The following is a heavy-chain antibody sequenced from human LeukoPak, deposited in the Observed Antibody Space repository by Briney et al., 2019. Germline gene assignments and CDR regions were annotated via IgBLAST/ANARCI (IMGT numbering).Heavy chain of an antibody. J-gene: IGHJ5*02. CDR2: ISAYNGNT. Sequence: GASVKVSCKASGYTFTSYGISWVRQAPGQGLEWMGWISAYNGNTNYAQKLQGRVTMTTDTSTSTAYMELSSLRSEDTAVYYCARARDYDILTGYGFDPWGQGTLVTVSS. D-gene: IGHD3-9*01. V-gene: IGHV1-18*01. CDR1: GYTFTSYG. CDR3: ARARDYDILTGYGFDP.